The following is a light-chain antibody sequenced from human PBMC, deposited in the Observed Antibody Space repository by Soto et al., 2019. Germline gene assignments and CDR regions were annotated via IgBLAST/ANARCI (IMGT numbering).Light chain of an antibody. CDR2: GTS. CDR1: QGVSRTY. CDR3: QQYGALVHS. V-gene: IGKV3-20*01. Sequence: IVLTQSPGTLSLSPGERATLSCRASQGVSRTYVAWYQQKPGQAPRLLISGTSTRATGVPDRFSGSGSGTYFTLTIGRLGPEDSAIYYCQQYGALVHSFGQGTKLEIK. J-gene: IGKJ2*03.